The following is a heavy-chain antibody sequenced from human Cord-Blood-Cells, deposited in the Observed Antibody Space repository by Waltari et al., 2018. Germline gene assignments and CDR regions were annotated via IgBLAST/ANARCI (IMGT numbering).Heavy chain of an antibody. V-gene: IGHV4-59*11. Sequence: QVQLQESGPGLVKPSETLSLTCTVSGGSISSHHWSWIRQPPGKGLEWIGYIYYSGSTNYNPSLKSRVTISVDTSKNQFSLKLSSVTAADTAVYYCARQSEVPSDGYFDYWGQGTLVTVSS. CDR1: GGSISSHH. CDR2: IYYSGST. J-gene: IGHJ4*02. CDR3: ARQSEVPSDGYFDY. D-gene: IGHD2-21*01.